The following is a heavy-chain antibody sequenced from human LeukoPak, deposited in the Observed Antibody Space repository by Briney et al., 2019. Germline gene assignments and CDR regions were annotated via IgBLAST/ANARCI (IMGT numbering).Heavy chain of an antibody. CDR1: GFTFSSYE. Sequence: PGGSLRLSCAASGFTFSSYEMNWVRQAPGKGLEWVSDISGSGGSTYYADSVKGRFTISRDNSKNTLYLQMNSLRAEDTAVYYCAKDGIRYFDWLLPFDYWGQGTLVTVSS. CDR2: ISGSGGST. D-gene: IGHD3-9*01. V-gene: IGHV3-23*01. CDR3: AKDGIRYFDWLLPFDY. J-gene: IGHJ4*02.